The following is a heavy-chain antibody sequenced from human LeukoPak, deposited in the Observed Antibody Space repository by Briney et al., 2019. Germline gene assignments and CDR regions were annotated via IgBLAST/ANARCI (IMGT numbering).Heavy chain of an antibody. V-gene: IGHV5-51*01. J-gene: IGHJ4*02. CDR1: GYSFTSYW. D-gene: IGHD5-12*01. Sequence: GESLKISCKGSGYSFTSYWIGWVRQMPGKGLEWMGIIYPGDSDTRYGPSFQGQVTISADKSISTAYLQWSSLKASDTAMYYCARAEPPRGSGDDVDYFDYWGQGTLVTVSS. CDR2: IYPGDSDT. CDR3: ARAEPPRGSGDDVDYFDY.